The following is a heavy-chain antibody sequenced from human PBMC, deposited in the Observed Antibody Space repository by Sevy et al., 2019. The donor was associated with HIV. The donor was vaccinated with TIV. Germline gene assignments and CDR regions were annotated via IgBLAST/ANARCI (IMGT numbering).Heavy chain of an antibody. CDR3: ARGYSSSWYYFDY. J-gene: IGHJ4*02. D-gene: IGHD6-13*01. CDR2: IIPIFGTA. Sequence: ASVNVSCKASGGTFSSYAISWVRQAPGQGLEWMGGIIPIFGTANYAQKFQGRVTITADESTSTAYMELGSLRSEDTAVYYCARGYSSSWYYFDYWGQGTLVTVSS. V-gene: IGHV1-69*13. CDR1: GGTFSSYA.